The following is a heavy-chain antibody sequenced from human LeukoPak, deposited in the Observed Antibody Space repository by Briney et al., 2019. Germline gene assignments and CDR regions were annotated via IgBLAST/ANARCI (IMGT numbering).Heavy chain of an antibody. CDR1: GGSITSPENY. V-gene: IGHV4-61*08. CDR2: IYYSGST. J-gene: IGHJ2*01. D-gene: IGHD6-13*01. CDR3: ARTYGSSGLGYFDL. Sequence: PSETLSLTCTVSGGSITSPENYWGWVRQPPGKGLEWIGNIYYSGSTNYSPSLKSRLTISVDTSKNQFSLKLSSVTAADTAVYYCARTYGSSGLGYFDLWGRGTLVTVSS.